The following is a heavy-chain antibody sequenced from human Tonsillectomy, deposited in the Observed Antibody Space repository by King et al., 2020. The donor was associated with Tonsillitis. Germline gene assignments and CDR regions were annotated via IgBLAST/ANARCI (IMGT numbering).Heavy chain of an antibody. CDR2: ISYDGSNK. V-gene: IGHV3-30-3*01. D-gene: IGHD6-13*01. J-gene: IGHJ3*02. Sequence: VQLVESGGGVVQPGRSLRLSCAASGFTFSTYALHWVRQAPGKVLEWVAVISYDGSNKFYADSVKGRFTISRDNSKNTLHLQMNSLRAEDTAVYYCARTGYSSSWYVGTFDIWGQGTMVTVSS. CDR1: GFTFSTYA. CDR3: ARTGYSSSWYVGTFDI.